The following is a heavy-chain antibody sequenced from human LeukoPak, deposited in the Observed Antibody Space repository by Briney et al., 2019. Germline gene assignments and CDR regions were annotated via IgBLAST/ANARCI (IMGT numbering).Heavy chain of an antibody. Sequence: SETLSLTCAVSGYSISSGYYWGWIRQPPGKGLEWIGSIYHSGSTYYNPSLKSRVTISVNTSKNQFSLKLSSVTAADTAVYYCARGGTGNWSDPWGQGTLVTVSS. CDR3: ARGGTGNWSDP. CDR2: IYHSGST. D-gene: IGHD1-1*01. CDR1: GYSISSGYY. J-gene: IGHJ5*02. V-gene: IGHV4-38-2*01.